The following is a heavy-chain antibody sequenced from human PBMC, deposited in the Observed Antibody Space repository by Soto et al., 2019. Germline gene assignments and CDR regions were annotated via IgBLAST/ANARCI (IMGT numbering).Heavy chain of an antibody. Sequence: GGSLRLSCAASGFTFSSYSMNWVRQAPGKGLEWVSSISSSSSYIYYADSVKGRFTISRDNAKNSLYLQMNSLRAEDTAVYYCARGKSGSYYSAFDIWGQGTMVTVSS. CDR1: GFTFSSYS. D-gene: IGHD1-26*01. CDR2: ISSSSSYI. CDR3: ARGKSGSYYSAFDI. V-gene: IGHV3-21*01. J-gene: IGHJ3*02.